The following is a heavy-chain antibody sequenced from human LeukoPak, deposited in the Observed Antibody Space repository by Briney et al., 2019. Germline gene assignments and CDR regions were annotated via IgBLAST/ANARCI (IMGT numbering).Heavy chain of an antibody. CDR1: GFSFSNYA. D-gene: IGHD3-22*01. CDR3: AKRDAYDSSGFYPLFDY. J-gene: IGHJ4*02. V-gene: IGHV3-23*01. Sequence: PGGSLRLSCAASGFSFSNYAMSWVRQAPGRGLEWVSAISGNGGSLYYADSVKGRFTISRDNSKSALYLQVNSLRAEDTAVYYCAKRDAYDSSGFYPLFDYWGQGTLVTVSS. CDR2: ISGNGGSL.